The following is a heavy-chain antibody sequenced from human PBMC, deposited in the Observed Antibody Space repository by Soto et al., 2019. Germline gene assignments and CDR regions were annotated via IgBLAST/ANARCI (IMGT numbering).Heavy chain of an antibody. Sequence: SSETLSLTCTVSGGSISSYHWSWIRQPPGKGLEWIAYIYYSGSTNYNPPLKSRVTISVDTSKNQFSLKLSSVTAADTAVYYCARADYVWGSYLDYWGQGALVTVSS. D-gene: IGHD3-16*02. V-gene: IGHV4-59*01. CDR3: ARADYVWGSYLDY. CDR1: GGSISSYH. J-gene: IGHJ4*02. CDR2: IYYSGST.